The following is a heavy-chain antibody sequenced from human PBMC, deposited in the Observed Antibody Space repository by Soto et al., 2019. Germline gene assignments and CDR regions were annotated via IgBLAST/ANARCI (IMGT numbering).Heavy chain of an antibody. V-gene: IGHV1-69*01. CDR2: IIPIFGTA. CDR1: GGTFSSYA. CDR3: ARDFPSSSSDP. Sequence: QVQLVQSGAEVKKPGSSVKVSCTASGGTFSSYAITWVRQAPGQGLEWMGGIIPIFGTANYAQKFQGRVTITADESLTTAYMERSSMRSEDTAVYYCARDFPSSSSDPWGQGTLVTVSS. J-gene: IGHJ5*02.